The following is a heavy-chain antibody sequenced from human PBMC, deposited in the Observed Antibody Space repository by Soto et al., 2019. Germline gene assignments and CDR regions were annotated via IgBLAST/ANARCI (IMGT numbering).Heavy chain of an antibody. CDR2: IKQDGSEK. CDR1: GFTFSSYW. J-gene: IGHJ6*02. D-gene: IGHD2-2*01. Sequence: GGSLRLSCAAAGFTFSSYWRSWVRQAPGKGLDWGANIKQDGSEKYYVDSVKGRFTISRDNAKTSLYLQMNSLRAEDTAVYYCARDCSSTSCYGYYYYGMDVWGQGTTVTVSS. V-gene: IGHV3-7*01. CDR3: ARDCSSTSCYGYYYYGMDV.